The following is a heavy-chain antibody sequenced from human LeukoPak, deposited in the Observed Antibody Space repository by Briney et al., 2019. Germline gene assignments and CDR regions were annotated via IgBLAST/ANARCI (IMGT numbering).Heavy chain of an antibody. D-gene: IGHD2-2*01. J-gene: IGHJ4*02. CDR3: ARGLRRYCSSTSCPYYFDY. V-gene: IGHV4-34*01. CDR1: GGSSSGYY. CDR2: INHSGST. Sequence: PSETLSLTCAVYGGSSSGYYWSWIRQPPGKGLEWIGEINHSGSTNYNPSLKSRVTISVDTSKNQFSLKLSSVTAADTAVYYCARGLRRYCSSTSCPYYFDYWGQGTLVTVSS.